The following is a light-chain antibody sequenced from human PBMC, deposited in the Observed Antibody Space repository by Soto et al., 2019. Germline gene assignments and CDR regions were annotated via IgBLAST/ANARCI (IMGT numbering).Light chain of an antibody. CDR1: QSISRW. J-gene: IGKJ2*01. CDR2: KAS. CDR3: QQFHEYPYT. Sequence: DIQMTQSPSTLSASVGDRVTITCRASQSISRWLVWYQQKPGKAPKLLIYKASSLQSGVPSRYSGSGSGTEFALTISSLQPDDFATYYCQQFHEYPYTFGQGTKLEIK. V-gene: IGKV1-5*03.